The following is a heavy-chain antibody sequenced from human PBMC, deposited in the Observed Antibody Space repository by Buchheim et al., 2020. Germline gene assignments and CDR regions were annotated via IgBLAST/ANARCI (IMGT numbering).Heavy chain of an antibody. CDR1: GFAFSSFA. J-gene: IGHJ4*02. CDR2: ISGSSSAI. CDR3: ATTLVGTTNY. V-gene: IGHV3-48*01. Sequence: EVQLVESGGGLVQPGGSLRLSCAASGFAFSSFAIHWVRQAPGKGLEWVSYISGSSSAIYYADSVKGRFTISRDNAQTSVYLQMNSLRAEDTAVYHCATTLVGTTNYWGQGTL. D-gene: IGHD1-26*01.